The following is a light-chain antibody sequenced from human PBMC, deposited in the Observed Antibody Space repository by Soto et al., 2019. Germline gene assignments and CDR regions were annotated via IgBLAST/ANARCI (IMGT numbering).Light chain of an antibody. CDR1: QSVSSRY. CDR2: DVS. J-gene: IGKJ1*01. CDR3: QQYGSSPT. Sequence: EIALTQSPGTLSLSPGERATLSCRSSQSVSSRYLAWYQHRPGQAPRLLIYDVSSRATGIPERFSGSGSGTDFALSISRLEPEDFAVYYCQQYGSSPTFGQGAKVEIK. V-gene: IGKV3-20*01.